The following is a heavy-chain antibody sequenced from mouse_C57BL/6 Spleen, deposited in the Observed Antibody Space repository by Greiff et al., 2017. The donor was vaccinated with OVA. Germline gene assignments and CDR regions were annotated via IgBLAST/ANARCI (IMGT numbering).Heavy chain of an antibody. CDR1: GYAFSSYW. CDR2: IYPGDGDT. V-gene: IGHV1-80*01. CDR3: ARGFSYYGSYYAMDY. Sequence: LVESGAELVKPGASVKISCKASGYAFSSYWMNWVKQRPGKGLEWIGQIYPGDGDTNYNGKFKGEATLTADKSSSTAYMQLSSLTSEDSAVYFCARGFSYYGSYYAMDYWGQGTSVTVSS. J-gene: IGHJ4*01. D-gene: IGHD1-1*01.